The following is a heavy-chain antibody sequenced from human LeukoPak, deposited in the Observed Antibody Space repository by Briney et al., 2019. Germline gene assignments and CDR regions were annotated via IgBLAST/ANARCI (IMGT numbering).Heavy chain of an antibody. J-gene: IGHJ4*02. CDR3: ERYGWGVAIDG. CDR1: GFIFSYYW. V-gene: IGHV3-7*01. D-gene: IGHD6-19*01. Sequence: GGSMRLSCAASGFIFSYYWMSWVRQAPGKGLEWVANIKEDGSDKYYVDSVKGRFTISRHNAENSLYLQMNSLRAEDTAVYYCERYGWGVAIDGWGQGTLVTVSS. CDR2: IKEDGSDK.